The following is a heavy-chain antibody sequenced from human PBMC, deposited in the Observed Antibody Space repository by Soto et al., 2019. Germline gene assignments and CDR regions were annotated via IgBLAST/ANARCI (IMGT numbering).Heavy chain of an antibody. CDR3: AREGTYGDYS. V-gene: IGHV4-59*01. CDR2: IYYSGST. CDR1: GGSISSYY. J-gene: IGHJ4*02. D-gene: IGHD4-17*01. Sequence: SETLSLTCTVSGGSISSYYWSWIRQPPGKGLEWIGYIYYSGSTNHNPSLKSRVTISVDTSKNQFSLKLSSVTAADTAVYYCAREGTYGDYSWGQGTLVTVSS.